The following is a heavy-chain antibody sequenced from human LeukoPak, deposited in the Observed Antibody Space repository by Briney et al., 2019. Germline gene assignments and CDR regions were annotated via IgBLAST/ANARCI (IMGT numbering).Heavy chain of an antibody. CDR3: ARGGNGWFFDD. CDR2: VNSYNGNT. D-gene: IGHD6-19*01. Sequence: GASVKVSCKASGYSFTNYGISWVRQAPGQGLEWVGRVNSYNGNTNYAQKVQDRVTMTTDTSTSTAYMELRSLRSDDTAVYYCARGGNGWFFDDWGQGTLVTVSS. V-gene: IGHV1-18*01. J-gene: IGHJ4*02. CDR1: GYSFTNYG.